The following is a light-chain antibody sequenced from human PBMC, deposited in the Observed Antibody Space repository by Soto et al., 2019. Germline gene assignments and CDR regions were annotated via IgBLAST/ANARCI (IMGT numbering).Light chain of an antibody. CDR1: QSFITY. J-gene: IGKJ1*01. V-gene: IGKV3-15*01. Sequence: EIVMTQSPATLSVSPGERATLSYRASQSFITYLALYQHKPGHPPRLLIYATSTRAAGIPARFSGSGSGTEFTLTINSLQSEDFAVYYCQQYDNWPPWTFSQGTKVDI. CDR2: ATS. CDR3: QQYDNWPPWT.